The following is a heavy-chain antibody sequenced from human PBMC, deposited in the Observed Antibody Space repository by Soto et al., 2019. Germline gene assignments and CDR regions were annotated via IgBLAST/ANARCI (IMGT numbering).Heavy chain of an antibody. D-gene: IGHD3-22*01. J-gene: IGHJ6*02. CDR3: AILYYYDSGDYYSNYQYYGMDV. CDR1: GGTFSSYA. Sequence: SVKVSCKASGGTFSSYAISWVRHAPGQGLEWMGGIIPIFGTANYAQKFQGRVTITADESTRTDYMELSSLRSDDTAVYYCAILYYYDSGDYYSNYQYYGMDVWGQGTTVTVSS. V-gene: IGHV1-69*13. CDR2: IIPIFGTA.